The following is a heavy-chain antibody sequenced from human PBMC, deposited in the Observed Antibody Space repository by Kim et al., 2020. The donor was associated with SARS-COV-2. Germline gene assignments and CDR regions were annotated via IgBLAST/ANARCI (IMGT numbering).Heavy chain of an antibody. J-gene: IGHJ6*02. V-gene: IGHV1-69*13. CDR1: GGTFSSYA. D-gene: IGHD3-10*01. Sequence: SVKVSCKASGGTFSSYAISWVRQAPGQGLEWMGGIIPIFGTANYAQKFQGRVTITADESTSTAYMELSSLRSEDTAVYYCARGDYGSGSYSSHSYYYYGMDVWGQGTTVTVSS. CDR3: ARGDYGSGSYSSHSYYYYGMDV. CDR2: IIPIFGTA.